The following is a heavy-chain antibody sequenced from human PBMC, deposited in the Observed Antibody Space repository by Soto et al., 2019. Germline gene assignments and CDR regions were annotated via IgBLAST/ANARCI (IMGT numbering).Heavy chain of an antibody. J-gene: IGHJ4*02. D-gene: IGHD1-1*01. V-gene: IGHV1-18*01. CDR1: GYTFTSYG. CDR2: ISAHNGNT. Sequence: QVHLVQSGAEVKKPGASVKVSCKGSGYTFTSYGITWVRQAPGQALEWMGWISAHNGNTDYAQRLQGRVTVTRDTSASTAYMELRSLRPDDTAVYYCARGRYGDYWGQGALVTGSS. CDR3: ARGRYGDY.